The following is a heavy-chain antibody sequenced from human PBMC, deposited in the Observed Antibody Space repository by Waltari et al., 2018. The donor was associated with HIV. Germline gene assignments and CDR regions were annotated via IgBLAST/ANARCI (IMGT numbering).Heavy chain of an antibody. CDR3: ARGWLPSDAFDT. CDR2: IIPIFGTA. J-gene: IGHJ3*02. D-gene: IGHD5-12*01. Sequence: VRQAPGQGLEWMGGIIPIFGTANYAQKFQGRVTITADESTSTAYMELSSLRSEDTAVYYCARGWLPSDAFDTWGQGTMVTVSS. V-gene: IGHV1-69*01.